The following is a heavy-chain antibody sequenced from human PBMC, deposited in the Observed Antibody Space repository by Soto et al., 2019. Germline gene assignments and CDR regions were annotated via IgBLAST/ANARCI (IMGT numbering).Heavy chain of an antibody. Sequence: SETLSLTCTVSGGSISSSSYYWGWIRQPPGKGLEWIGSIYYSGSTYYNPSLKSRVTISVDTSKNQFSLKLSSVTAADTAVYYSGSTYYDSWNYYYGMDVWGQGTTVT. V-gene: IGHV4-39*01. CDR1: GGSISSSSYY. J-gene: IGHJ6*02. D-gene: IGHD3-3*01. CDR3: GSTYYDSWNYYYGMDV. CDR2: IYYSGST.